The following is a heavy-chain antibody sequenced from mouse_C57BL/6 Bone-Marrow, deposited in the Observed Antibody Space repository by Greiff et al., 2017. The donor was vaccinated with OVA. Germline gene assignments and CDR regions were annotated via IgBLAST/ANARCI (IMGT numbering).Heavy chain of an antibody. CDR1: GFNIKDDY. J-gene: IGHJ3*01. V-gene: IGHV14-4*01. Sequence: VQLQQSGAELVRPGASVKLSCTASGFNIKDDYMHWVKQRPEQGLEWIGWIDPENGDTEYASKFQGKATITADTSSNTAYLQLSSLTSEDTAVYYCTTHITTVVPFAYWGQGTLVTVSA. CDR3: TTHITTVVPFAY. CDR2: IDPENGDT. D-gene: IGHD1-1*01.